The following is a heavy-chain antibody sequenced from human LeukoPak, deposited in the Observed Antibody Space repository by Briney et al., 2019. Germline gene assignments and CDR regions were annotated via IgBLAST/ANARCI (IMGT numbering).Heavy chain of an antibody. CDR3: ARGATVVTAPSDY. J-gene: IGHJ4*02. CDR1: GFTFSSYS. CDR2: ISGSSSYI. D-gene: IGHD4-23*01. Sequence: GGSLRLSCAASGFTFSSYSMNWVRQAPGKGLEWVSSISGSSSYIYYADSVKGRFTISRDNAKNSLYLQMNSLRAEDTAVYYCARGATVVTAPSDYWGQGTLVTGSS. V-gene: IGHV3-21*01.